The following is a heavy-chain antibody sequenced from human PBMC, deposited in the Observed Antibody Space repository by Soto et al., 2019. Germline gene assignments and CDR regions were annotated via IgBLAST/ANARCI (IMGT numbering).Heavy chain of an antibody. V-gene: IGHV3-21*01. CDR1: GFTFSSYS. CDR3: ARVALAVAAADAFDI. Sequence: EVQLVESGGGLVKPGGSLRLSCAASGFTFSSYSMNWVRQAPGKGLEWVSSISSSSSYIYYADSVKGRFTISRDNAKNSLYLQMHSLRAEDTAVYYCARVALAVAAADAFDIWGQGTMVTVSS. CDR2: ISSSSSYI. J-gene: IGHJ3*02. D-gene: IGHD6-19*01.